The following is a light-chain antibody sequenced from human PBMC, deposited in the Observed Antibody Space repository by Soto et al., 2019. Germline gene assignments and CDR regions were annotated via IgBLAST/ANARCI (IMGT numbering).Light chain of an antibody. CDR3: QQYNDGPET. J-gene: IGKJ1*01. CDR1: QSVSSN. CDR2: DAS. Sequence: EIEMTQSPATLSVSPGERATLSCRASQSVSSNLAWYQQRVGQAPKLLIYDASTRATGIPARFSGSGSGTEFTLTISRLQSEDFAVYYCQQYNDGPETFGQGTKVHIK. V-gene: IGKV3-15*01.